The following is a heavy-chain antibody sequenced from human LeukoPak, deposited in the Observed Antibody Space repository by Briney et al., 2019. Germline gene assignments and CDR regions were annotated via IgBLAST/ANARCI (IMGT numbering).Heavy chain of an antibody. CDR2: INQSGST. Sequence: PSETLSLTCTVSGGSISSYYWSWIRQPPGKGLEWIGEINQSGSTNYNPSLKSRVTISVDTSKNQFSLKLSSVTAADTAVYYCARGLSGSYSTGYYYYYIDVWGKGTTVTVSS. D-gene: IGHD1-26*01. CDR3: ARGLSGSYSTGYYYYYIDV. V-gene: IGHV4-34*01. J-gene: IGHJ6*03. CDR1: GGSISSYY.